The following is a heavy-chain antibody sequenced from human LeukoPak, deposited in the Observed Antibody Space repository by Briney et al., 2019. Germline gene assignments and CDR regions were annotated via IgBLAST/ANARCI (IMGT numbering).Heavy chain of an antibody. Sequence: GRSLRLSCAASGFTFSSYAMHWVRQAPGKGLERVAVISYDGSNKYYADSVKGRFTISRDNSKNTLYLQMNSLRAEDTAVYYCARGGAYYDFWSGYYTYWGQGTLVTVSS. J-gene: IGHJ4*02. V-gene: IGHV3-30-3*01. CDR1: GFTFSSYA. CDR2: ISYDGSNK. D-gene: IGHD3-3*01. CDR3: ARGGAYYDFWSGYYTY.